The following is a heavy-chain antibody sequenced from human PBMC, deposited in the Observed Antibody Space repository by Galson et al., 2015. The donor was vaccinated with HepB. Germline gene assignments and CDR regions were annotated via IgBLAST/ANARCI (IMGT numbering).Heavy chain of an antibody. D-gene: IGHD4-23*01. Sequence: SLRLSCAASGFTFSSYGIHWVRQAPGKGLEWVAVIWFDGSNPSYADSVKGRFTISRDSSRNVQYLQMNSLRAEDTALYYCARDPYGGNGYFDLWGRGTLVTVSS. CDR3: ARDPYGGNGYFDL. CDR2: IWFDGSNP. V-gene: IGHV3-33*01. CDR1: GFTFSSYG. J-gene: IGHJ2*01.